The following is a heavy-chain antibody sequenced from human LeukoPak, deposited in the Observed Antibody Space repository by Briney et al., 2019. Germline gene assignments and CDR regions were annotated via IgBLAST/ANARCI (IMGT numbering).Heavy chain of an antibody. V-gene: IGHV3-7*01. D-gene: IGHD6-19*01. J-gene: IGHJ4*02. CDR1: GLTFSNYW. Sequence: GGSLRLSCSVSGLTFSNYWMTWVRQAPGRGLECLAIINEDGSEKHHVDSVKGRFTISRDNAKNSLFLEMNNLRDDDTAVYYCARDGSVTYHTAFDFWGQGTLVSVS. CDR2: INEDGSEK. CDR3: ARDGSVTYHTAFDF.